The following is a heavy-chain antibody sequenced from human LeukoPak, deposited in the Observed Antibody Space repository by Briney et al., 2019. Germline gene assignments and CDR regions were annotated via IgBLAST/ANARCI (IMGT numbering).Heavy chain of an antibody. V-gene: IGHV3-9*01. CDR2: ITYNSADI. D-gene: IGHD5-18*01. CDR1: GFTFDDYA. CDR3: ARRGYRKGYDDAFDI. Sequence: PGRSLRLSCAASGFTFDDYAMHWVRQAPGKGLEWVSTITYNSADIGYVDSVKGRFTISRDNAKNSLYLLMNDLRVEDAALYYCARRGYRKGYDDAFDIWGQGTMVTVSS. J-gene: IGHJ3*02.